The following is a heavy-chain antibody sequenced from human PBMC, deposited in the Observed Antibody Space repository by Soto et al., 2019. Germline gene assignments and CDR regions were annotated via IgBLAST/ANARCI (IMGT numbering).Heavy chain of an antibody. Sequence: PGGSLRLSCAASGFTFSSYGMHWVRQAPGKGLEWVANIWQDGSKKYYVDSVKGRFTISRDNAKNSLYLQMNSLRAEDTAVYYCARAPTYYYGSGSYLGHWGQGTLVTVSS. V-gene: IGHV3-7*03. J-gene: IGHJ4*02. CDR2: IWQDGSKK. CDR3: ARAPTYYYGSGSYLGH. CDR1: GFTFSSYG. D-gene: IGHD3-10*01.